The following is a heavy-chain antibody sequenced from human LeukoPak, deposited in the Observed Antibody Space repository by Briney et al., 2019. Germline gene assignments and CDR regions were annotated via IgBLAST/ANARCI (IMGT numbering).Heavy chain of an antibody. V-gene: IGHV4-39*01. Sequence: SETLSLTCTVSGGSISSSSYYWGWIRLPPGKGLEWIGSIYYSGSTYYNPSLKSRVTISVDTSKNQFSLKLSSVTAADTAVYYCASMEPDYDILTGYYTHWGQGTLVTVSS. CDR1: GGSISSSSYY. CDR2: IYYSGST. J-gene: IGHJ4*02. D-gene: IGHD3-9*01. CDR3: ASMEPDYDILTGYYTH.